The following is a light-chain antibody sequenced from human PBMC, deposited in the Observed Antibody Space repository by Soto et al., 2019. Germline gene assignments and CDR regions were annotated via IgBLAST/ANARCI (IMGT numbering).Light chain of an antibody. CDR3: QQYNGYSHS. CDR2: DAT. CDR1: QSITRW. V-gene: IGKV1-5*01. Sequence: DIQMTQSPSTLSASVGDRVTITCRADQSITRWLAWFQQKPGKAPSLLIYDATNLQPGVPSRFSGSGSGTEFTLTIISLQPDDFATYYCQQYNGYSHSFGQGTMVEIK. J-gene: IGKJ2*01.